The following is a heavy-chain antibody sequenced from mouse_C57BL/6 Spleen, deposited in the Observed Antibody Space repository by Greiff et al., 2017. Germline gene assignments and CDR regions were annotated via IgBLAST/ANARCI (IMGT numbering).Heavy chain of an antibody. D-gene: IGHD4-1*01. CDR1: GYTFTDYY. CDR3: ARYWMDY. V-gene: IGHV1-76*01. CDR2: IYPGSGNT. J-gene: IGHJ4*01. Sequence: VQLQQSGAELVRPGASVKLSCKASGYTFTDYYINWVKQRPGQGLEWIARIYPGSGNTYYNEKFKGKATLTAEKSSSAAYMQLSRLTSEDSAVYFCARYWMDYWGQGTSVTVSS.